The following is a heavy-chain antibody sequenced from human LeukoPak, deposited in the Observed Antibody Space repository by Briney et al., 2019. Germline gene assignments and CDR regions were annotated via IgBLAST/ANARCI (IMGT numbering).Heavy chain of an antibody. D-gene: IGHD3-3*01. V-gene: IGHV3-30*04. CDR3: AKEGGYDFWSGYYTGRGGRGPDY. CDR1: GFTFSSYA. Sequence: GGSLRLSCAASGFTFSSYAMHWVRQAPGKGLEWVAVISYDGSNKYYADSVKGRFTISRDNSKNTLYLQMNSLRAEDTAVYYCAKEGGYDFWSGYYTGRGGRGPDYWGQGTLVTVSS. CDR2: ISYDGSNK. J-gene: IGHJ4*02.